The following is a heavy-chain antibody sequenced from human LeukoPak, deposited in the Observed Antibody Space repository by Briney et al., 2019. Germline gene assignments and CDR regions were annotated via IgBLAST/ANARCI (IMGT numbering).Heavy chain of an antibody. D-gene: IGHD6-19*01. CDR3: ARALAVAGHDAFDI. J-gene: IGHJ3*02. CDR1: GFTFSSYS. Sequence: GGSLRLSCAASGFTFSSYSMNWVRQAPGKGLEWVSSISSSSSYIYYADSAKGRFTISRDNAKNSLYLQMNSLRAEDTAVYYCARALAVAGHDAFDIWGQGTMVTVSS. CDR2: ISSSSSYI. V-gene: IGHV3-21*01.